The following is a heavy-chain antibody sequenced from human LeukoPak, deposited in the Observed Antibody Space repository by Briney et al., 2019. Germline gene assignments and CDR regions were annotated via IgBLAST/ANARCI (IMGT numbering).Heavy chain of an antibody. CDR1: ELTFSSFS. CDR2: INTVASYI. V-gene: IGHV3-21*06. Sequence: PGGSLRLSCAASELTFSSFSFNWVRQGPGKGPEWVSSINTVASYIYYADSVKGRFTISRDNAKNSLYLQMNSLRAEDTGVYYCARLRRNSDKSGFYYYYDYWGQGTLVTVSS. D-gene: IGHD3-22*01. CDR3: ARLRRNSDKSGFYYYYDY. J-gene: IGHJ4*02.